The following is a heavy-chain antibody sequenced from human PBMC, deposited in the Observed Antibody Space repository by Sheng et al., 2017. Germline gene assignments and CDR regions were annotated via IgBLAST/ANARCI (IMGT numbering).Heavy chain of an antibody. Sequence: EVQLVESGGGLVQPGGSLRLSCAASGFTFSSYAMSWVRQAPGKGLEWVSAISGSGGSTYYADSVKGRFTISRDNSKNTLYLQMNSLRAEDTAVYYCANFGDCSGGSCSVDYFDYWGQGTLVTVSS. CDR2: ISGSGGST. CDR3: ANFGDCSGGSCSVDYFDY. J-gene: IGHJ4*02. CDR1: GFTFSSYA. D-gene: IGHD2-15*01. V-gene: IGHV3-23*04.